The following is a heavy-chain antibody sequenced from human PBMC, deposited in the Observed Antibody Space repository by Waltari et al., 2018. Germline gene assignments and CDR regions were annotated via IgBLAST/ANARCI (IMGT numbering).Heavy chain of an antibody. Sequence: DVQVVESGGGLVRPGGSLRLSCIGSGFNFSNYFIHWVRQAPGEGPVWVERSNNDGSFVNYADSVKVRFSISRDNAKSTVYLQMNNLRGEDTALYHCLNYDFDSWGQGTLVTVSS. CDR3: LNYDFDS. J-gene: IGHJ4*02. CDR1: GFNFSNYF. CDR2: SNNDGSFV. V-gene: IGHV3-74*01. D-gene: IGHD1-7*01.